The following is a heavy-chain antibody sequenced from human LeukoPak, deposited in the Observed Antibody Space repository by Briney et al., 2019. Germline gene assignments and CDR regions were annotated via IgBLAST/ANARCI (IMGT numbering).Heavy chain of an antibody. J-gene: IGHJ5*02. Sequence: SQTLSLTCTVSGASIISGGYYWSWIRQHPGKGLEWIGYIYHSGGTYYNPSLKSRVTISVDRSKNQFSLKLSSVTAADTAVYYCARDPWGYGDYLFDPWGQGTLVTVSS. CDR2: IYHSGGT. CDR1: GASIISGGYY. CDR3: ARDPWGYGDYLFDP. V-gene: IGHV4-31*03. D-gene: IGHD4-17*01.